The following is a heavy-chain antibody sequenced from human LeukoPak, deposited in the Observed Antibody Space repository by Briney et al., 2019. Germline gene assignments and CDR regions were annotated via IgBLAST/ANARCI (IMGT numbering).Heavy chain of an antibody. V-gene: IGHV1-69*13. CDR1: GGTFSSYA. D-gene: IGHD1-20*01. CDR3: ARDGNNWNPDLF. CDR2: IIPIFGTA. Sequence: SVKVSCKASGGTFSSYAISWVRQAPGQGLEWMGGIIPIFGTANYAQKFQGRVTITADESTSTAYMELSSLRSEDTAVYYCARDGNNWNPDLFWGQGTLVTISS. J-gene: IGHJ4*02.